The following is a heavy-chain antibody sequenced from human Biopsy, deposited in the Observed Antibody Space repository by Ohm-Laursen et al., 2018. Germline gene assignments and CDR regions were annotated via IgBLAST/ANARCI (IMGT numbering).Heavy chain of an antibody. Sequence: PSDTLSLTWPVSDGSINSYYWNWIRQPPGKRLEWIGNIYYSGSTNFNPSLKSRVTISVDTSKNQFSLKLSSVTAADTAVYFCARGSSYGYDFDYWGQGTLVAVSS. CDR2: IYYSGST. CDR3: ARGSSYGYDFDY. CDR1: DGSINSYY. J-gene: IGHJ4*02. V-gene: IGHV4-59*07. D-gene: IGHD5-18*01.